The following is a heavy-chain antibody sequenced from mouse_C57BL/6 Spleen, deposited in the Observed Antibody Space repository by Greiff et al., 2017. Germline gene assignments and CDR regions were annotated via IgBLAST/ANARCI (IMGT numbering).Heavy chain of an antibody. CDR3: ARSDLLWYYFGY. J-gene: IGHJ2*01. CDR1: GYTFTSYW. D-gene: IGHD2-1*01. Sequence: VQLQQPGAELVKPGASVKLSCKASGYTFTSYWMQWVKQRPGQGLEWIGEIDPSDSYTNYNQKFKGKATLTVDTSSSTAYMQLSSLTSEDSAVYYCARSDLLWYYFGYWGQGTTLTVSS. V-gene: IGHV1-50*01. CDR2: IDPSDSYT.